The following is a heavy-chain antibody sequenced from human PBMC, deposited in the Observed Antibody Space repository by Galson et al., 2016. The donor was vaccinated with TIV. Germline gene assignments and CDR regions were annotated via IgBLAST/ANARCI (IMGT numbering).Heavy chain of an antibody. D-gene: IGHD2-2*01. V-gene: IGHV3-7*01. CDR3: ARMLFDIVGAPAATPTGYFDP. CDR2: INQGGSEK. CDR1: GFTFNNYW. Sequence: SLRLSCAASGFTFNNYWMSWVRQAPGKGLEWVANINQGGSEKDYVDSVKGRFTISRDNAQTSLYLQMDSLRAEDTAVYYCARMLFDIVGAPAATPTGYFDPWGQGTLVTVSS. J-gene: IGHJ5*02.